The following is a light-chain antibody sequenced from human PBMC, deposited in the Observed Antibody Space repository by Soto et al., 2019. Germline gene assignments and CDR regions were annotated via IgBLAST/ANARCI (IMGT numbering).Light chain of an antibody. CDR2: KAS. CDR3: QQYDSYWT. CDR1: QSVSVW. J-gene: IGKJ1*01. V-gene: IGKV1-5*03. Sequence: DIQMTQSPSTLSASVGDTVTITCRASQSVSVWLAWYQQKPGKAPKLLIYKASRLESGVLSRFSGRGSGTEFTLTISSLQSEDFATYYCQQYDSYWTFGQGTTVDIK.